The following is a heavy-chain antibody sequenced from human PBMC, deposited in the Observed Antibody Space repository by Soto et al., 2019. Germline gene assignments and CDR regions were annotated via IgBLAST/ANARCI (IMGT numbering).Heavy chain of an antibody. CDR1: GYSFTSYW. CDR2: IDPSDSYT. V-gene: IGHV5-10-1*01. D-gene: IGHD3-22*01. J-gene: IGHJ6*02. CDR3: ARLKGDSSGYYWVDYYYGMDV. Sequence: GESLKISCKGSGYSFTSYWISWVRQMPGKGLEWMGRIDPSDSYTNYSPSFQGHVTISADKSISTAYLQWSSLKASDTAMYYCARLKGDSSGYYWVDYYYGMDVWGQGTTVTVSS.